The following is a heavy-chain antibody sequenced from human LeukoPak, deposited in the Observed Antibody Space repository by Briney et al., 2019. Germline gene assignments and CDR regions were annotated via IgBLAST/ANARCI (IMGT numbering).Heavy chain of an antibody. V-gene: IGHV3-53*01. CDR1: GFTVSSNY. D-gene: IGHD5-18*01. Sequence: GGSLRLSCAASGFTVSSNYMIWVRQAPGKGLEWVSVSYSGGTTYYADSVQGRFTISRDNSKNTVYLQMNSLRAEDTAVYYCARGTIQLWWDYWGQGTLVTVSS. J-gene: IGHJ4*02. CDR2: SYSGGTT. CDR3: ARGTIQLWWDY.